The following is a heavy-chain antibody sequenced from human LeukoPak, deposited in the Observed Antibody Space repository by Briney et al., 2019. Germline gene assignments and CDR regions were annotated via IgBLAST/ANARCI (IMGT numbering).Heavy chain of an antibody. Sequence: ASVKVSCKVSGYTLTELSMHWVRQAPGKGLDWMGGFDPVDGESIYAQKFQGRVTMTEDTSTDTAYMELSSLRSEDTAVYYCATARRYYEYVWGSYRYRESFDYWGQGTLVTVSS. CDR1: GYTLTELS. CDR3: ATARRYYEYVWGSYRYRESFDY. D-gene: IGHD3-16*02. J-gene: IGHJ4*02. V-gene: IGHV1-24*01. CDR2: FDPVDGES.